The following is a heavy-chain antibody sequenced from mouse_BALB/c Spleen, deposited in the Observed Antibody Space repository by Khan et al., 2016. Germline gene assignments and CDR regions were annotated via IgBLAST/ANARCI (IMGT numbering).Heavy chain of an antibody. CDR2: FYPGSGSI. V-gene: IGHV1-62-2*01. J-gene: IGHJ3*01. CDR3: ARHEGGYGNYWFAY. D-gene: IGHD2-10*02. Sequence: QVQLKESGAELVKPGASVKLSCKASGYTFTEYIIHWVKQRSGQGLEWIGWFYPGSGSIKYNEKFKDKATLTADKSSSTVYMEISRLTSEDSAVYFCARHEGGYGNYWFAYWGQGTLVTVSA. CDR1: GYTFTEYI.